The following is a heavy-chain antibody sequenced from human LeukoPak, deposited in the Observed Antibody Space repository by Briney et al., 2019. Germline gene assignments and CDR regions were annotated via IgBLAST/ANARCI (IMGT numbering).Heavy chain of an antibody. J-gene: IGHJ4*02. D-gene: IGHD1-14*01. CDR1: GFTFSSYE. CDR3: VRGDRYFFDF. Sequence: GSLRLSCAASGFTFSSYEMNWVRQAPGRGLEWVSYIGNTGRTIYYADSVQGRFTISRDNAKNPLYLQMNSLRAEDTAIYYYVRGDRYFFDFWGQGTLVTVSS. V-gene: IGHV3-48*03. CDR2: IGNTGRTI.